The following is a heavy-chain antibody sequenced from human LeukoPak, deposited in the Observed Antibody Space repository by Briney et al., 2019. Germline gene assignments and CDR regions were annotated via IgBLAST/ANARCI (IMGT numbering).Heavy chain of an antibody. CDR1: GFTFSSYS. CDR2: ISSSSSTI. Sequence: GGSLRLSCAASGFTFSSYSMNWVRQAPGKGLEWVSYISSSSSTIYYADSVKGRFTTSRDNAKNSLYLQMNSLRAEDTAVYYCARDSPYYGGKSLSYWGQGTLVTVSS. D-gene: IGHD4-23*01. V-gene: IGHV3-48*01. J-gene: IGHJ4*02. CDR3: ARDSPYYGGKSLSY.